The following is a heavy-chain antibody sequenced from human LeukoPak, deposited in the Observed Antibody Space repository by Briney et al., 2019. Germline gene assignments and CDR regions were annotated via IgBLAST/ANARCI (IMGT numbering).Heavy chain of an antibody. D-gene: IGHD6-6*01. CDR3: ARDSGIAGRPFDYYYGMDV. CDR1: GFTFSSYW. Sequence: GGSLRLSCAASGFTFSSYWMSWVRQAPGKGLEWVANIKQDGSEKYYVDSVKGRFTISRDNAKNSLYLQMNSLRAEDTAVYYCARDSGIAGRPFDYYYGMDVWGQGTTVTVSS. J-gene: IGHJ6*02. V-gene: IGHV3-7*01. CDR2: IKQDGSEK.